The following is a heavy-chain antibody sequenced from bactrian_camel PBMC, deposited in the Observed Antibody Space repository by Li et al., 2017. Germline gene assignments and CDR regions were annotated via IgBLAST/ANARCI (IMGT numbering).Heavy chain of an antibody. D-gene: IGHD1*01. CDR3: AADLSPGSKFGAWYLLAPQVFGY. Sequence: DVQLVESGGGSVQSGGSLRLSCAASGYTANRYCMSWFRQAPGKGFEWVSGINYRGDNIYYADSVKGRFTISQDNTKNTVLLQMDSLKPEDTAMYYCAADLSPGSKFGAWYLLAPQVFGYWCQGTQVTVS. CDR1: GYTANRYC. CDR2: INYRGDNI. J-gene: IGHJ6*01. V-gene: IGHV3S40*01.